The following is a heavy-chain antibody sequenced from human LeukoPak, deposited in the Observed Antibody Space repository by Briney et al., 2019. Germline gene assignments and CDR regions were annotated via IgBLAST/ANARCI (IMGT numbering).Heavy chain of an antibody. D-gene: IGHD1-1*01. CDR2: IRGTTFM. Sequence: GGSLRLSCAASGFSLGSYTMNWVRQAPGKGLEWVSYIRGTTFMTYADSVKGRFTISRDNAMTSLYLQMNSLRDEDTAVYYCVRDHNYYFDLWGRGTLVTVTS. J-gene: IGHJ2*01. V-gene: IGHV3-48*02. CDR1: GFSLGSYT. CDR3: VRDHNYYFDL.